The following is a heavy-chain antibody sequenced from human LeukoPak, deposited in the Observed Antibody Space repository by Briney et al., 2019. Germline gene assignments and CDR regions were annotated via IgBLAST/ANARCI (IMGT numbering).Heavy chain of an antibody. D-gene: IGHD3-22*01. V-gene: IGHV4-31*03. CDR1: GGSISSGVYY. J-gene: IGHJ4*02. CDR3: ARDRSDSSGYYALTY. CDR2: TSYSGST. Sequence: SETLSLTCTVSGGSISSGVYYWSWIRQHPGKGLERLGYTSYSGSTYYNPSLKSRLTISVDTSKNQFSLRLSSVTAADTAVSYCARDRSDSSGYYALTYWGQGSLVTVSS.